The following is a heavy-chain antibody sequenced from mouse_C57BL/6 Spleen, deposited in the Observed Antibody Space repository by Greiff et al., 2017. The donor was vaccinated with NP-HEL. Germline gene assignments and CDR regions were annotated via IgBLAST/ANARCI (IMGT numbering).Heavy chain of an antibody. Sequence: VKLVESGAELVRPGTSVKMSCKASGYTFTNYWIGWAKQRPGHGLEWIGDIYPGGGYTNYNEKFKGKATLTADKSSSTAYMQFSSLTSEDSAIYYCARTGSSSWFAYWGQGTLVTVSA. CDR3: ARTGSSSWFAY. J-gene: IGHJ3*01. CDR1: GYTFTNYW. V-gene: IGHV1-63*01. CDR2: IYPGGGYT. D-gene: IGHD1-1*01.